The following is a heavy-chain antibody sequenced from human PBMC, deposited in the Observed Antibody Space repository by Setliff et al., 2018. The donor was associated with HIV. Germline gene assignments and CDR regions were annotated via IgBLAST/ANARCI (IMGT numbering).Heavy chain of an antibody. Sequence: PGGSLRLSCAASGFTFSTYWMSWVRQAPGKGLEWVANMKEAGSEKYYVDSVKGRFTISRDNAKNSLYLQMNSLGAEDTAVYYCARLPRGPWHFDYWGQGILVTVSS. V-gene: IGHV3-7*03. CDR1: GFTFSTYW. CDR3: ARLPRGPWHFDY. J-gene: IGHJ4*02. CDR2: MKEAGSEK. D-gene: IGHD3-16*01.